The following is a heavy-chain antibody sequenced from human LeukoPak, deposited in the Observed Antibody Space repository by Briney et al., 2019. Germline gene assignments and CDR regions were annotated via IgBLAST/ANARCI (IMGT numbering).Heavy chain of an antibody. Sequence: ASVKVSFKASGYTFTRYDINWVRQAPGQGLEWMGWMNPNRGNTGYAQKFQGRVTMTRNTSISTAYMELSSLRSEDTAVYYCARRTTGYSSGWYDSRRHLNWFDPWGQGTLVTVSS. D-gene: IGHD6-19*01. CDR1: GYTFTRYD. J-gene: IGHJ5*02. CDR3: ARRTTGYSSGWYDSRRHLNWFDP. CDR2: MNPNRGNT. V-gene: IGHV1-8*01.